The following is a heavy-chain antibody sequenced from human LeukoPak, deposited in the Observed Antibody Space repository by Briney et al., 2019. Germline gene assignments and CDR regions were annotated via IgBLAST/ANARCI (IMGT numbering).Heavy chain of an antibody. V-gene: IGHV1-69*01. Sequence: ASVKVSCKASGGTFSSYASSWVRQAPGQGLEWMGGIIPIFGTANYAQKFQGRVTITADESTSTAYMELSSLRSEDTAVYYCARARDGPYYYGMDVWGQGTTVTVSS. CDR2: IIPIFGTA. D-gene: IGHD5-24*01. CDR3: ARARDGPYYYGMDV. J-gene: IGHJ6*02. CDR1: GGTFSSYA.